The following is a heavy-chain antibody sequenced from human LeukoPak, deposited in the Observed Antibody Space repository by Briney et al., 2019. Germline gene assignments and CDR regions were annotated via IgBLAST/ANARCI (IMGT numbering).Heavy chain of an antibody. Sequence: ASVKVSCKASGYTFTGYYMHWVRQAPGQGLEWMGWINPNSGGTNYAQKFQGRVTMTRDTSISTAYMELRGLRSDDTAVYYCARCIALNDYYYYYMDVWGKGTTVTVSS. V-gene: IGHV1-2*02. J-gene: IGHJ6*03. CDR1: GYTFTGYY. CDR3: ARCIALNDYYYYYMDV. CDR2: INPNSGGT. D-gene: IGHD6-13*01.